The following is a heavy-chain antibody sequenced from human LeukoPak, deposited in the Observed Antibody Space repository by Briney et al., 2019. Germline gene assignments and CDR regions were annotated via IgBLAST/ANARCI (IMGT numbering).Heavy chain of an antibody. J-gene: IGHJ6*02. D-gene: IGHD3-9*01. Sequence: ASVKVSCKASGYTXTSYGISWVRQAPGQGLEWMGWISAYNGNTNYAQKLQGRVNMTADTSTSAAYMELRSLRSDDTAVYYCARVHQTRGYDILTGYYYYCYGMDVWGQGTTVTVSS. CDR3: ARVHQTRGYDILTGYYYYCYGMDV. CDR1: GYTXTSYG. V-gene: IGHV1-18*01. CDR2: ISAYNGNT.